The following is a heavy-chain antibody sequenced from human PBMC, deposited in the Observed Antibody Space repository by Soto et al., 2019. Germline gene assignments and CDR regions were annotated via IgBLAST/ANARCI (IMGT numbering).Heavy chain of an antibody. Sequence: GESLKISCKGSGYNFSSNWIGWVRQMPGKGLEWMGIIYPGDSDTRYSPSFQGQVTISADKSINTAYLQWSSLKASDSAIYYCARPFGDTAMVIDYWGQGTQVTVSS. CDR2: IYPGDSDT. CDR1: GYNFSSNW. V-gene: IGHV5-51*01. CDR3: ARPFGDTAMVIDY. D-gene: IGHD5-18*01. J-gene: IGHJ4*02.